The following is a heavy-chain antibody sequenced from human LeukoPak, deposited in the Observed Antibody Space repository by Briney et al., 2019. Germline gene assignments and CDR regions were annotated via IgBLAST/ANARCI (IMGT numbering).Heavy chain of an antibody. CDR2: MNPNSGNT. CDR3: ARALHMRTGSFGY. D-gene: IGHD1-1*01. Sequence: ASVKVSCKASGYTFTSYDINWVRQATGQGLEWMGWMNPNSGNTGYAQKFQGRVTMTRNTSISTAYMELSSLRSEDTAVYYCARALHMRTGSFGYWGQGTLVTVSS. CDR1: GYTFTSYD. J-gene: IGHJ4*02. V-gene: IGHV1-8*01.